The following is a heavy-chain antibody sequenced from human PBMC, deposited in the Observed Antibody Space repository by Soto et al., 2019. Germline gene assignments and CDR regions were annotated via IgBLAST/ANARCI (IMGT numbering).Heavy chain of an antibody. D-gene: IGHD1-26*01. CDR2: IYHTGAA. V-gene: IGHV4-31*03. Sequence: QVQLQESGPGLVKPSQTLSVTCTVSGGSLSSDNFFWSWVRQHPETGLEWVGYIYHTGAAYYNPFLKSRLTISLFKSKNRFPLSLISVTAAYKAVYYCAREVISPATSDAFDILGQGTMVTVSS. J-gene: IGHJ3*02. CDR1: GGSLSSDNFF. CDR3: AREVISPATSDAFDI.